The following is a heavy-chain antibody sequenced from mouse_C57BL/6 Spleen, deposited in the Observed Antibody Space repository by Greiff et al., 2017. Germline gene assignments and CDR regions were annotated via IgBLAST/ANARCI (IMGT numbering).Heavy chain of an antibody. CDR2: IYPSDSET. V-gene: IGHV1-61*01. CDR1: GYTFTSYW. J-gene: IGHJ3*01. Sequence: QVQLQQPGAELVRPGSSVKLSCKASGYTFTSYWMDWVQQRPGQGLEWIGNIYPSDSETHYNQKFKDKATLTVDKSSTTAYMQLSSLTSEDSAVYYCARYYYGSSPFAYWGQGTLVTVSA. CDR3: ARYYYGSSPFAY. D-gene: IGHD1-1*01.